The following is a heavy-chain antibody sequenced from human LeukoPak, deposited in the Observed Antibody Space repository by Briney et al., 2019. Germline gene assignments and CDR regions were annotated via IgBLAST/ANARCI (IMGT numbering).Heavy chain of an antibody. J-gene: IGHJ4*02. Sequence: GGSLRLSCAASGFTFSSYSMNWVRQAPGKGLEWVSSISSSSSYIYYADSEKGRFTISRDNAKNSLYLQMNSLRAEDTAVYYCARDWRDIVVVPAAPAYFDYWGQGTLVTVSS. V-gene: IGHV3-21*01. D-gene: IGHD2-2*01. CDR1: GFTFSSYS. CDR3: ARDWRDIVVVPAAPAYFDY. CDR2: ISSSSSYI.